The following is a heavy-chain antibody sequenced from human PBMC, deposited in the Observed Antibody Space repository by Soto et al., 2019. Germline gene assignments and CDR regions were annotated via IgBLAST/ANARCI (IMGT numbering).Heavy chain of an antibody. CDR2: MEPSTGTT. D-gene: IGHD1-26*01. Sequence: EASVKVSCKASGYSFTSLDINWVRQTAGQGLEWMGWMEPSTGTTGYAQKFQGRVTMTRDTSINTAYMELTTLTSDDTAFYYCARGVSAGVDYWGQGTLVTVS. CDR3: ARGVSAGVDY. CDR1: GYSFTSLD. V-gene: IGHV1-8*01. J-gene: IGHJ4*02.